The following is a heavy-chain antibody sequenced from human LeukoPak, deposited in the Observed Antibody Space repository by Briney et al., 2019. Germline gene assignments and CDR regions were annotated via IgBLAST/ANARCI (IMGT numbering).Heavy chain of an antibody. J-gene: IGHJ4*02. D-gene: IGHD5-12*01. CDR2: ISSSSDAI. CDR3: ARAMRSGYDY. CDR1: GFTFSSYG. V-gene: IGHV3-48*02. Sequence: GGSLRLSCAASGFTFSSYGMNWVRQAPGKGPECLSYISSSSDAIYYPDSVSGRFTIYRDNAKKSLYLQMNSLRDEDMAVYYCARAMRSGYDYWGQGTLVTVSS.